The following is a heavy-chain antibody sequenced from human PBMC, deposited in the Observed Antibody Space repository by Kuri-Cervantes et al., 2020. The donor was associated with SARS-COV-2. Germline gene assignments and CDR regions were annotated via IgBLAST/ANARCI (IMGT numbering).Heavy chain of an antibody. V-gene: IGHV3-64*04. Sequence: GESLKISCSASGFTFSKYAMHWVRQASGKGLEYVSAITNSGGSTYYADSVKGRFTISRDNSKNTLYLQMNSLRAEDTAVYYCAKSASSGYYHIDYWGQGTLVTVSS. D-gene: IGHD3-22*01. CDR1: GFTFSKYA. J-gene: IGHJ4*02. CDR3: AKSASSGYYHIDY. CDR2: ITNSGGST.